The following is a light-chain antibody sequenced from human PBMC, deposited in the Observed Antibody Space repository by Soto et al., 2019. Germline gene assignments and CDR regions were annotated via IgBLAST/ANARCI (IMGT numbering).Light chain of an antibody. CDR1: QSVSYW. CDR3: QQYGSSPLFT. J-gene: IGKJ3*01. CDR2: DAS. Sequence: DIQMTQSPSTLSTSVGASVTITCRASQSVSYWLAWYQQKPGKAPKLLIYDASILASGVPSRFSGSGFGTDFTLTISRLEPEDFAVYYCQQYGSSPLFTFGPGTKVDIK. V-gene: IGKV1-5*01.